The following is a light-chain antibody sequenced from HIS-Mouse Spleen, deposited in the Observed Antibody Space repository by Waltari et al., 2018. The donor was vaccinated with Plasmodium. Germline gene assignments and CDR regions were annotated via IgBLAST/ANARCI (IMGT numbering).Light chain of an antibody. CDR1: SSAVGSYNL. Sequence: QSALTQPASVSGSPGQSITISCTGTSSAVGSYNLVSWYQQHPGNAPKLLMYEGSKLPSGVSNRFSGSKSGNTASLTISGLQAEDEADYYCCSYAGSSTFVVFGGGTKLTVL. CDR2: EGS. CDR3: CSYAGSSTFVV. J-gene: IGLJ2*01. V-gene: IGLV2-23*03.